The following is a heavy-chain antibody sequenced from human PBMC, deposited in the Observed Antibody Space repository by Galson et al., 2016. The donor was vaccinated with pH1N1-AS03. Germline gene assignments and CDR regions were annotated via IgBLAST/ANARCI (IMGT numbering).Heavy chain of an antibody. J-gene: IGHJ2*01. CDR3: AKWSYRFDSSGYVGYFDL. CDR1: GFTFNNFA. CDR2: ISSSGATT. D-gene: IGHD3-22*01. Sequence: SLRLSCAASGFTFNNFAMGWVRQAPGKGLEWVSGISSSGATTNYAGSVRGRFTISRDTSKKTMHLQMNSLRVEDTALYYCAKWSYRFDSSGYVGYFDLWGRGTLVTVS. V-gene: IGHV3-23*01.